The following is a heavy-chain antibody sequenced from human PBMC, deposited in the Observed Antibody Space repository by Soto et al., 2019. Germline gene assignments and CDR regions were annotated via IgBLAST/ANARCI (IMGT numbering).Heavy chain of an antibody. D-gene: IGHD6-13*01. CDR3: AALAAAVHDYYYYYGMDV. CDR1: GFTFTSSA. Sequence: QMQLVQSGPEVKKPGTSVKVSCKASGFTFTSSAMQWVRQARGQRLEWIGWIVVGSGNTNYAQKFQERVTITRDMSTSTAYMELSSLRSEDTAVYYCAALAAAVHDYYYYYGMDVWGRGTTVTVSS. V-gene: IGHV1-58*02. J-gene: IGHJ6*02. CDR2: IVVGSGNT.